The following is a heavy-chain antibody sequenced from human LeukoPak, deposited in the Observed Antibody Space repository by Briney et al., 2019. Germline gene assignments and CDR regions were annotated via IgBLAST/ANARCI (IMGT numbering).Heavy chain of an antibody. J-gene: IGHJ4*02. CDR2: IIPIFGTA. CDR1: GGAFSSYA. D-gene: IGHD5-18*01. V-gene: IGHV1-69*13. CDR3: ASKRGYSYGFEY. Sequence: ASVKVSCKASGGAFSSYAISWARQAPGQGLEWMGGIIPIFGTANYAQKFQGRVTITADESTSTAYMELSSLKSEDTAVYYCASKRGYSYGFEYWGQGTLVTVSS.